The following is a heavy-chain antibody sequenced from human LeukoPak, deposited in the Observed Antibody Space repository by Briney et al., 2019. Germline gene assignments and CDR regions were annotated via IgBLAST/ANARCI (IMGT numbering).Heavy chain of an antibody. J-gene: IGHJ4*02. CDR1: GFTFSGDW. CDR2: IKEDGSEK. D-gene: IGHD1-26*01. CDR3: SRGGNHDLDY. V-gene: IGHV3-7*01. Sequence: GGSLRLSCAASGFTFSGDWMSGGRQAPGKGVECVANIKEDGSEKYYVDSVKGRFTISRGNAKNSLYLQMNSLRVEDTAIYYCSRGGNHDLDYWGQGTLVTVSS.